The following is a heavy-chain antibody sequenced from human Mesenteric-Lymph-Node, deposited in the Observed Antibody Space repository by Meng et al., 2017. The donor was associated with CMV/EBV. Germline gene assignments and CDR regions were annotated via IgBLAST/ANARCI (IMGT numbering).Heavy chain of an antibody. J-gene: IGHJ4*02. D-gene: IGHD2-2*02. CDR2: MNPNSENT. CDR3: TRHAVSCSSTSCYTPPFDY. Sequence: ASVKVSCKASGDTFTSYDINWVRQAAGQGLEWMGWMNPNSENTGYAPKFQGRVTMTWNTSISTAYMELSSLRSEDTAVYYCTRHAVSCSSTSCYTPPFDYWGQGTLVTVSS. V-gene: IGHV1-8*01. CDR1: GDTFTSYD.